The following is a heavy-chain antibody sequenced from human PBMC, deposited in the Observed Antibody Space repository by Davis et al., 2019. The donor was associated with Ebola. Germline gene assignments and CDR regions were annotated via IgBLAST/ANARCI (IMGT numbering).Heavy chain of an antibody. CDR3: ARGVSSNCSGNRCYRLNWFDP. CDR1: GYTFAIYY. CDR2: INPGSGTT. V-gene: IGHV1-46*04. Sequence: ASVKVSCKASGYTFAIYYMHWVRLAPGQGLEWMGVINPGSGTTIYAQKLQGRVTMTSDTSTSTVYMDLSSPRSEDTAVYYCARGVSSNCSGNRCYRLNWFDPWGQGALVTVSS. D-gene: IGHD2-15*01. J-gene: IGHJ5*02.